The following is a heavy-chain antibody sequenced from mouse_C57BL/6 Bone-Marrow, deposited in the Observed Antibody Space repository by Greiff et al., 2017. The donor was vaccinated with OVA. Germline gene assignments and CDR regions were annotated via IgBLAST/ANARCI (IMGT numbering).Heavy chain of an antibody. CDR1: GFSLTSYA. CDR3: ARYGYPRDYFAY. CDR2: IWPGGGT. D-gene: IGHD2-2*01. V-gene: IGHV2-9-1*01. J-gene: IGHJ2*01. Sequence: QVQLQQSGPGLVAPSQSLSITCTVSGFSLTSYAISWVRQPPGKGLEWLGVIWPGGGTNYTSALKSRLSISKDNPKSQVFLKMNSLQTDDTSLYYCARYGYPRDYFAYWRQGTTLTVSS.